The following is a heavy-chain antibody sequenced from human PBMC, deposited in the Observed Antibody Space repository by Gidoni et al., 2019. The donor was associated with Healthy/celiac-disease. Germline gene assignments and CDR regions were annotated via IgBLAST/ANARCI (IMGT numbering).Heavy chain of an antibody. V-gene: IGHV2-26*01. CDR3: ARISSYDSSGYNWFDP. D-gene: IGHD3-22*01. J-gene: IGHJ5*02. CDR2: IFSNDEK. Sequence: AHIFSNDEKSYSTSLKSRLTISKDTSKSQVVLTMTNMDPVDTATYYCARISSYDSSGYNWFDPWGQGTLVTVSS.